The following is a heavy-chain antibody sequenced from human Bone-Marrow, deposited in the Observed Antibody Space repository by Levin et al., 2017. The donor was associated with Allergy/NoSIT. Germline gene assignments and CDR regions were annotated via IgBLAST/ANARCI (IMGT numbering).Heavy chain of an antibody. J-gene: IGHJ6*02. D-gene: IGHD6-19*01. CDR2: MNPSSDKT. CDR1: GYIFSSYD. CDR3: ARGLVAVAGTGPHGLDV. V-gene: IGHV1-8*01. Sequence: ASVKVSCKASGYIFSSYDINWVRQAPGQGLEWMGWMNPSSDKTDSAQKFQGRITMTRDTSTRTVYMELSRLSPNDTAVYYCARGLVAVAGTGPHGLDVWGQGTTVAVSS.